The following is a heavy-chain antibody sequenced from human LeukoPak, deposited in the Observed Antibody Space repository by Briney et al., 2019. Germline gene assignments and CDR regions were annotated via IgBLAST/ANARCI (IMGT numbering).Heavy chain of an antibody. V-gene: IGHV3-23*01. CDR2: ISNSGGSA. CDR3: ANSDY. Sequence: GGSLRLSCVASGFTFYSYAMSWVPQAPGKGLEWVSGISNSGGSADYADSVRGRFAISRDNSKNTLYLQMNSLRAEDTAVYYCANSDYWGQGTLVTVSS. J-gene: IGHJ4*02. CDR1: GFTFYSYA.